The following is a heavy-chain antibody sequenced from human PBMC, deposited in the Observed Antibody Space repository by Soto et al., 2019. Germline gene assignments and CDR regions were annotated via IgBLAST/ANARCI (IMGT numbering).Heavy chain of an antibody. D-gene: IGHD1-26*01. CDR1: CGSIISGGYY. J-gene: IGHJ6*02. Sequence: SETLSLTCTFSCGSIISGGYYWSWIRQHPGRGLEWIGYIYYSGSTYYNPSLKSRVTISVDTSKNQFSLKLSSVTAADTAVYYCARVVEYYYGMDVWGQGTTVTVSS. CDR3: ARVVEYYYGMDV. V-gene: IGHV4-31*03. CDR2: IYYSGST.